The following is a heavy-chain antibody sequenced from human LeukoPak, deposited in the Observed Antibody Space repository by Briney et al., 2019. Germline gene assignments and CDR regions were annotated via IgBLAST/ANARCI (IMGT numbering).Heavy chain of an antibody. J-gene: IGHJ6*02. V-gene: IGHV1-18*01. CDR2: ISAYIGNT. Sequence: GASVKVSCKASGYTFTSYGISWVRQAPGHGLGWRGWISAYIGNTNYAKKLQGRVTIATDTSTSTDYKELRSLRSDDTAVYYCARVSGELRFLEWPNEYYYGMDVWGQGTTVTVSS. CDR1: GYTFTSYG. D-gene: IGHD3-3*01. CDR3: ARVSGELRFLEWPNEYYYGMDV.